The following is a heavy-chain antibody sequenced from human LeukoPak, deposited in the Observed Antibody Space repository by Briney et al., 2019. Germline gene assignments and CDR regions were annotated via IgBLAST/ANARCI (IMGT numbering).Heavy chain of an antibody. D-gene: IGHD6-13*01. V-gene: IGHV3-21*01. J-gene: IGHJ4*02. CDR1: GFTFSSYS. CDR2: ISSSYI. CDR3: AREISSSWYEIFDY. Sequence: GGSLRLSCAASGFTFSSYSMNWVRQAPGKGLEWVSSISSSYIYYADSVKGRFTISRDNAKNSLYLQMNSLRAEDTAVYYCAREISSSWYEIFDYWGQGTLVTVSS.